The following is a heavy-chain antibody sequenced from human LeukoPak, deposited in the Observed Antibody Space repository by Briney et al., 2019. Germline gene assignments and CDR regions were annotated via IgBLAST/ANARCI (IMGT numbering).Heavy chain of an antibody. CDR2: ISAYNGNT. CDR3: ARVGAATYYYYYMDV. J-gene: IGHJ6*03. D-gene: IGHD2-15*01. V-gene: IGHV1-18*01. CDR1: GYTFTSYG. Sequence: ASVKVSCKASGYTFTSYGISWVRQAPGQGLEWMGWISAYNGNTNYAQKLQGRVTMTTDTSTSTAYMELRSLRSDDTAVYYCARVGAATYYYYYMDVWGKGTTVTVSS.